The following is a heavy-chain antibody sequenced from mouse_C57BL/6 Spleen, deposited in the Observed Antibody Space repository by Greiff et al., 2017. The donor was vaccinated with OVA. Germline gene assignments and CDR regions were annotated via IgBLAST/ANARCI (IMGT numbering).Heavy chain of an antibody. J-gene: IGHJ2*01. CDR2: IYPGSGST. CDR3: ARPGSSYD. CDR1: GYTFTSYW. D-gene: IGHD1-1*01. V-gene: IGHV1-55*01. Sequence: VQLQQSGAELVKPGASVKMSCKASGYTFTSYWITWVKQRPGQGLEWIGDIYPGSGSTNYNEKFKSKATLTVDTSSRTAYMQLSSLTSEDSAVYYCARPGSSYDWGQGTTLTVSS.